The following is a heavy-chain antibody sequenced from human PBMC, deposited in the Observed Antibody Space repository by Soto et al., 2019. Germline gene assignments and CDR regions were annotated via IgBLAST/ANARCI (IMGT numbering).Heavy chain of an antibody. V-gene: IGHV4-34*01. D-gene: IGHD6-13*01. CDR2: INHSGST. CDR1: GWSFSGYY. Sequence: SDTLSLTCAVYGWSFSGYYWSWIRQPPGKGLEWIGEINHSGSTNYNPSLKSRVTISVDTSKNQFSLKLNSVTAADTAVYYCARPAIAAAVSAFDYWGQGTLVTVS. J-gene: IGHJ4*02. CDR3: ARPAIAAAVSAFDY.